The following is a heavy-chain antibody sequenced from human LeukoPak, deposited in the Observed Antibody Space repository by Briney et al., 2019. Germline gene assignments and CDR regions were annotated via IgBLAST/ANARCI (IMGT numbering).Heavy chain of an antibody. D-gene: IGHD3-22*01. J-gene: IGHJ3*02. CDR1: GYSISSGYY. V-gene: IGHV4-38-2*01. CDR2: IYHSGST. Sequence: SETLSLTCAVSGYSISSGYYWGWIRQPPGKGLEWIGSIYHSGSTYYNPSLKSRDTISVHTSKNQFSLKLTSVTAADTAVYFCARRVVTIGDDAFDIWGQGTMVTVSS. CDR3: ARRVVTIGDDAFDI.